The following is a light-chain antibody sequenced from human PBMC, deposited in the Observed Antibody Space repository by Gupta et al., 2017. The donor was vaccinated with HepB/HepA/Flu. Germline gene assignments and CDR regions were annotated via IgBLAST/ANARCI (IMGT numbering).Light chain of an antibody. CDR1: EDISIW. J-gene: IGKJ1*01. CDR3: QQYKSSPWT. CDR2: KAS. Sequence: DIQMTQSPSTLSASVGDRVTITCRASEDISIWLAWYQQKPGKAPKLLIYKASSLESGVPSKFSGSGSGTEFTLTISSLQPDDSSTYYCQQYKSSPWTFGQRTKVEIK. V-gene: IGKV1-5*03.